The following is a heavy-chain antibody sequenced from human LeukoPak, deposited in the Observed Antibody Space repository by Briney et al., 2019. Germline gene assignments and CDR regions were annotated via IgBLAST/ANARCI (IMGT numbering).Heavy chain of an antibody. CDR3: ARDRDGYSSSWYDAFDI. Sequence: GGSLRLSCAASGFTFSSYSMNWVRQAPGKGLEWVSYISSSSSTIYYADSVKGRFTISRDNAKNSLYLQMNSQRAEDTAVYYCARDRDGYSSSWYDAFDIWGQGTMVTVSS. V-gene: IGHV3-48*04. CDR2: ISSSSSTI. D-gene: IGHD6-13*01. J-gene: IGHJ3*02. CDR1: GFTFSSYS.